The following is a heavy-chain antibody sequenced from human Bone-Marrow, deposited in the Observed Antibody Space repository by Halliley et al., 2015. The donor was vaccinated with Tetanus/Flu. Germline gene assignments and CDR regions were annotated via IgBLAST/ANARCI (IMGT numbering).Heavy chain of an antibody. CDR1: GYSFTTYW. V-gene: IGHV5-51*01. D-gene: IGHD6-13*01. CDR2: IYPGDSDT. J-gene: IGHJ4*02. CDR3: AALIAASHFTDY. Sequence: VQLVQSGAEVKKPGESLKISCKGSGYSFTTYWVGWVRQVPGKGLELMGIIYPGDSDTRYSPSFQGRVIISADESVSTAYLQWSTLEASDTAMYYCAALIAASHFTDYWGQGAQVTVSS.